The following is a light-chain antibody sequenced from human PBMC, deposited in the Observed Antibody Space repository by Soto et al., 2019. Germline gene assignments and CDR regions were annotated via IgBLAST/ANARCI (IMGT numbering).Light chain of an antibody. V-gene: IGLV2-14*01. J-gene: IGLJ2*01. CDR3: SSYASGTTYVV. CDR1: SSDVGPYNY. CDR2: EVS. Sequence: QSALTQPASVSGSPGQSITISCTGTSSDVGPYNYVSWYQQHPGKAPKLMIYEVSNRPSGVSTRFSGSKSGSTASLTISGLQADDEADYYCSSYASGTTYVVFGGGTKLTVL.